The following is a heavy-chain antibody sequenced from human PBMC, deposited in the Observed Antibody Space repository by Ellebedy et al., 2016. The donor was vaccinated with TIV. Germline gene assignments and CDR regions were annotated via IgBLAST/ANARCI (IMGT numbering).Heavy chain of an antibody. V-gene: IGHV1-69*13. CDR1: GGTFSSYA. CDR2: IIPIFGTA. Sequence: ASVKVSCKASGGTFSSYAISWVRQAPGQGLEWMGGIIPIFGTANYAQKFQGRVTITADESTSTAYMELSSLRSEDTAVYYCAARSAVVAATGGYYYYGMDVWGQGTTVTVSS. D-gene: IGHD2-15*01. J-gene: IGHJ6*02. CDR3: AARSAVVAATGGYYYYGMDV.